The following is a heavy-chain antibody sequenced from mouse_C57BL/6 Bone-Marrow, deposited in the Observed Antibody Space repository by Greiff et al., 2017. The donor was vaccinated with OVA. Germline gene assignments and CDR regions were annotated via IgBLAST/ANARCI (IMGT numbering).Heavy chain of an antibody. CDR3: ERLRPYDLDY. CDR1: GYAFSSYW. CDR2: IYPGDGDS. V-gene: IGHV1-80*01. Sequence: QVHVKQSGAELVKPGASVKISCKASGYAFSSYWMNWVQQRPGKGLEWIGQIYPGDGDSNYNGQFKGKATLTADKSSSTAYMQLRSLTSEDSAVSFCERLRPYDLDYWGQGTTLTVSS. J-gene: IGHJ2*01.